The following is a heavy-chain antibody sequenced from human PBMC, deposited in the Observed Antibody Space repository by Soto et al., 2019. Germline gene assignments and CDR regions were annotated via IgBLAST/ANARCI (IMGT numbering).Heavy chain of an antibody. V-gene: IGHV3-30*18. CDR3: AKDAWGYCSSTSCYEPGWFDP. D-gene: IGHD2-2*01. CDR2: ISYDGSNK. J-gene: IGHJ5*02. CDR1: EFTFSSYG. Sequence: PGGSLRLSCAASEFTFSSYGMHWVRQAPGKGLEWVAVISYDGSNKYYADSVKGRFTISRDNSKNTLYLQMNSLRAEDTAVYYCAKDAWGYCSSTSCYEPGWFDPWGQGTLVTV.